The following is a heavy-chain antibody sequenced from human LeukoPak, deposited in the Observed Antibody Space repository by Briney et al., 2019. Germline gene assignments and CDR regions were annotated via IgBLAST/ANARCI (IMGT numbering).Heavy chain of an antibody. D-gene: IGHD3-16*01. CDR3: ARGTVWYYYMDV. CDR2: IYYSGST. Sequence: SETLSLTCTVSGGSTSSSSYYWGWIRQPPGKGLEWIGSIYYSGSTYYNPSLKSRVTISVDTSKNQFSLKLSSVTAADTAVYYCARGTVWYYYMDVWGKGTTVIVS. CDR1: GGSTSSSSYY. J-gene: IGHJ6*03. V-gene: IGHV4-39*07.